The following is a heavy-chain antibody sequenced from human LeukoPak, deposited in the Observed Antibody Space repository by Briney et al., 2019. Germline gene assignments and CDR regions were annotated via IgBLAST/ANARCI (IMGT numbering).Heavy chain of an antibody. Sequence: PSETLSLTCDVSGVSFNDYYWSWIRQPPGKGLEWIGEIRHSGSTNYNPSLKSRVTMSVDTSKNQFSLKLSSVTAADTAVYYCARRGSWSYYYAMDVWGQGTTVAVSS. CDR2: IRHSGST. CDR1: GVSFNDYY. D-gene: IGHD6-13*01. V-gene: IGHV4-34*01. J-gene: IGHJ6*02. CDR3: ARRGSWSYYYAMDV.